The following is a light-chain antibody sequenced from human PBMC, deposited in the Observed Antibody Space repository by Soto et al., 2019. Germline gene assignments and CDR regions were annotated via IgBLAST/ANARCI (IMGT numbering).Light chain of an antibody. Sequence: EIVMTQSPATLSVSPGERATLSCRASQSVSSNLAWYQQKPGQAPRLLIYGASTRATGIPSRFSGSGSGTEFTRTISSLQSEDFAVYYCQQYGTTRITFGQGTRLEI. J-gene: IGKJ5*01. CDR1: QSVSSN. CDR2: GAS. CDR3: QQYGTTRIT. V-gene: IGKV3-15*01.